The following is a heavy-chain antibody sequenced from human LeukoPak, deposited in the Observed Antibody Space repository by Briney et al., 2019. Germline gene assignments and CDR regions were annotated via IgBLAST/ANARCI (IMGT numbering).Heavy chain of an antibody. CDR3: ARGDGPGWFGELSGWFDP. CDR2: ISSSGSTI. Sequence: GGSLRLSCAASGFTFSSYEMNWVRQAPGKGPEWVSYISSSGSTIYYADSVKGRFTISRDNAKNSLYLQMNSLRAEDTAVYYCARGDGPGWFGELSGWFDPWGQGTLVTVSS. J-gene: IGHJ5*02. V-gene: IGHV3-48*03. D-gene: IGHD3-10*01. CDR1: GFTFSSYE.